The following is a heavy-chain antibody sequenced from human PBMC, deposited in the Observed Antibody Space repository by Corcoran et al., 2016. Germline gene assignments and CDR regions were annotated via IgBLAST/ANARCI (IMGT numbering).Heavy chain of an antibody. CDR2: INHSGST. V-gene: IGHV4-34*01. J-gene: IGHJ4*02. Sequence: QVQLQQWGAGLLKPSETLSHTCAVYGGSFSGYYWSWIRQPPGKGLEWIGEINHSGSTNYNPSLKSRVTISVDTSKNQFSLKLSSVTAADTAVYYCARGGGISVFDYWGQGTLVTVSS. D-gene: IGHD1-20*01. CDR1: GGSFSGYY. CDR3: ARGGGISVFDY.